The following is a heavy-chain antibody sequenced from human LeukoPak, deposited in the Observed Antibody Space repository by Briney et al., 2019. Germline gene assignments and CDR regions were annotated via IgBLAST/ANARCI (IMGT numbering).Heavy chain of an antibody. V-gene: IGHV3-11*01. CDR1: GFTFSDYY. J-gene: IGHJ4*02. D-gene: IGHD3-3*01. CDR2: ISSSGSTI. Sequence: GGSLRLSCAASGFTFSDYYMSWIRQAPGKGLEWVSYISSSGSTIYYADSVKGRFTISRDNAKNSLYLQMNSLRAEDTAVYYCARDQGGVLRFLEWPQHFDYWGQGTLVTVPS. CDR3: ARDQGGVLRFLEWPQHFDY.